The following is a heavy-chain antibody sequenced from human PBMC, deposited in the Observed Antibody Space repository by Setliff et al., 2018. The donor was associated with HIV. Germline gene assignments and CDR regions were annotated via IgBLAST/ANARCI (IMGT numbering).Heavy chain of an antibody. CDR1: GYTFTTYD. V-gene: IGHV1-18*01. CDR3: ARTDYGGNSGGNYFDY. J-gene: IGHJ4*02. CDR2: ISPYNGHT. D-gene: IGHD4-17*01. Sequence: ASVKVSCKASGYTFTTYDITWVRQAPGQGLEWLGWISPYNGHTNFAQKFQRRVTMTTDTATSTAYMEVRSRRSDDTAVYYCARTDYGGNSGGNYFDYWGQGSLVTVSS.